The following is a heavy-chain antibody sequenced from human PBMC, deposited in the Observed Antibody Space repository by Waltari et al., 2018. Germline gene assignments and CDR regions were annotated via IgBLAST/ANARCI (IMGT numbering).Heavy chain of an antibody. J-gene: IGHJ6*02. V-gene: IGHV3-33*01. CDR2: IWYDGSNK. CDR1: GFTFSSYG. D-gene: IGHD6-19*01. CDR3: AREQAVAGQTYYYYGMDV. Sequence: QVQLVESGGGVVQPGRSLRLSCAASGFTFSSYGMPWVRQAPGTGLEWVAVIWYDGSNKYYADSVKGRFTISRDNSKNTLYLQMNSLRAEDTAVYYCAREQAVAGQTYYYYGMDVWGQGTTVTVSS.